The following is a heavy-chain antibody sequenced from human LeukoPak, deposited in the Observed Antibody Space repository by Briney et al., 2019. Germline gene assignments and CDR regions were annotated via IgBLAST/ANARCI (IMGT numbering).Heavy chain of an antibody. CDR3: ARARERGYPLYYFDF. Sequence: SETLSLTCTVSGGSISSSSYYWGWIRQPPGKGLEWIGSIYYSGSTYYNPSLKSRVTISVDTSKNQFSLKLSSVTAADTAFYYCARARERGYPLYYFDFWGQGALVTVSS. J-gene: IGHJ4*02. V-gene: IGHV4-39*01. CDR2: IYYSGST. D-gene: IGHD1-1*01. CDR1: GGSISSSSYY.